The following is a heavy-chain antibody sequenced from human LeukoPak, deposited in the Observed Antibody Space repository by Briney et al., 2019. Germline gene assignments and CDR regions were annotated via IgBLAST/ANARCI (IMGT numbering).Heavy chain of an antibody. J-gene: IGHJ4*02. CDR2: ISSSGKSI. Sequence: GGSLRLSCVASGSTFRDDNMSWIRLAPGKGLEFVSYISSSGKSISYADSVKGRFAISRDNAKNSLSLQMNSLRAEDTAVYYCARRGPLDHFDFWGQGTLATVSS. V-gene: IGHV3-11*01. D-gene: IGHD1-1*01. CDR3: ARRGPLDHFDF. CDR1: GSTFRDDN.